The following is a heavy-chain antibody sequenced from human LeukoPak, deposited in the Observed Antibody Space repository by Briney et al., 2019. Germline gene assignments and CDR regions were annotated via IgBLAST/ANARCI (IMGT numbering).Heavy chain of an antibody. CDR1: GYTFTSYD. J-gene: IGHJ4*02. Sequence: ASVKVSCKASGYTFTSYDINWVRQATGQGLEWMGWMNPNSGNTGYAQKFQGRVTMTRNTSISTAYMELSGLRSEDTAVYYCARNGPSSSWYGGGYWGQGTLVTVSS. CDR2: MNPNSGNT. CDR3: ARNGPSSSWYGGGY. V-gene: IGHV1-8*01. D-gene: IGHD6-13*01.